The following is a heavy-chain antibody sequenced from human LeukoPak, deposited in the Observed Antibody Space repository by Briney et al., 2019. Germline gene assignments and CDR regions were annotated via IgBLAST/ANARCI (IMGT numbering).Heavy chain of an antibody. CDR3: ARSPDYGDPGCWFDP. CDR2: IYYSGST. V-gene: IGHV4-39*01. D-gene: IGHD4-17*01. J-gene: IGHJ5*02. CDR1: GGSISSSSYY. Sequence: SETLSLTCTVSGGSISSSSYYWGWIRQPPGKGLEWIGSIYYSGSTYYNPSLKSRVTRSVVTSKNQFSLKLSSVTAADTAVYYCARSPDYGDPGCWFDPWGQGTLVTVSS.